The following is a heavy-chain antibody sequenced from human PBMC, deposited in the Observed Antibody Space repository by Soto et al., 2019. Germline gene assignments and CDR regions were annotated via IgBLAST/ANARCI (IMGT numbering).Heavy chain of an antibody. D-gene: IGHD1-26*01. V-gene: IGHV1-2*06. CDR2: INPRSGDT. J-gene: IGHJ5*02. CDR3: GRDGVGATPLGWFDP. CDR1: GYTFIGYY. Sequence: QVQLVQSGAEVKKPGASVKVSCKASGYTFIGYYIHWVRQAPGQGLEWMGRINPRSGDTTYAQKLQGRLPMTRDTSISTAYMELSSLRSDDTAVYYCGRDGVGATPLGWFDPWGQGSLVTVSS.